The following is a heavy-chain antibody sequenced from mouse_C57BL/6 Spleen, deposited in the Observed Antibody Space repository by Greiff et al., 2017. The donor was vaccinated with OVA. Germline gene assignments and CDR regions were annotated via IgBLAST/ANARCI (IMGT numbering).Heavy chain of an antibody. V-gene: IGHV1-19*01. J-gene: IGHJ2*01. D-gene: IGHD3-1*01. CDR2: INPYNGGT. CDR3: ARQLGPFDY. CDR1: GYTFTDYY. Sequence: EVQLQQSGPVLVKPGASVKMSCKASGYTFTDYYMNWVKQSHGKSLEWIGVINPYNGGTSYNQKFKGKATLTVDKSSSTAYMELNSLTSEDSAVYYCARQLGPFDYWGQGTTLTVSS.